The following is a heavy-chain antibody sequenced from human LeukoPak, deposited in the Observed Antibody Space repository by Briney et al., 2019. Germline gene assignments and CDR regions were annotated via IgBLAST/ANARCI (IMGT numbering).Heavy chain of an antibody. Sequence: SETLSLTCTVSGGSISSYYWSWIRQPPGKGLEWIVYIYYSGSTNYNPSLKSRVTISVDTSKNQFSLKLSSVTAADTAVYYCARLAEGYCSSTSCYTVTPYYYYMDVWGKGTTVTVSS. D-gene: IGHD2-2*02. CDR2: IYYSGST. CDR1: GGSISSYY. J-gene: IGHJ6*03. V-gene: IGHV4-59*08. CDR3: ARLAEGYCSSTSCYTVTPYYYYMDV.